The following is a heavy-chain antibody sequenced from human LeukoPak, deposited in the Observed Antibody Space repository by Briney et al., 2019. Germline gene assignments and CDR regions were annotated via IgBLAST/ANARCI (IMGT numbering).Heavy chain of an antibody. CDR1: GGSFSGYY. J-gene: IGHJ6*03. D-gene: IGHD1-26*01. V-gene: IGHV4-34*01. Sequence: SETLSLTRAVYGGSFSGYYWSWIRQPPGKGLEWIGEINHSGSTNYNPSLKSRVTISVDTSKNQFSLKLSSVTAADTAVYYCARQNGGSWNYYYYMDVWGKGTTVTVSS. CDR2: INHSGST. CDR3: ARQNGGSWNYYYYMDV.